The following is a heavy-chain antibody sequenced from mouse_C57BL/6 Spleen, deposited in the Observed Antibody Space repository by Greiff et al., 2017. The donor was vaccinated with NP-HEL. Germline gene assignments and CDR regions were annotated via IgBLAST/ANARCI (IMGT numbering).Heavy chain of an antibody. CDR2: ISSGGSYT. CDR1: GFTFSSYG. J-gene: IGHJ2*01. Sequence: EVQVVESGGDLVKPGGSLKLSCAASGFTFSSYGMSWVRQTPDKRLEWVATISSGGSYTYYPDSVKGRFTISRDNAKNTLYLQMSSLKSEDTAMYYCARHDITTVVDYFDYWGQGTTLTVSS. CDR3: ARHDITTVVDYFDY. D-gene: IGHD1-1*01. V-gene: IGHV5-6*01.